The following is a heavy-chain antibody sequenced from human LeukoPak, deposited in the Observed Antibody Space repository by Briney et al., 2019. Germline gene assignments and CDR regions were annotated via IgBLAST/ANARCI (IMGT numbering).Heavy chain of an antibody. V-gene: IGHV4-59*01. D-gene: IGHD3-16*02. CDR3: ARVVSRDWYFDL. CDR2: IYYSGST. Sequence: PSETLSLTCTVSGGSISDYYWNWIRQPAGKGLEWIGYIYYSGSTNYNPSLKSRVTISVDTSKNQFSLKLSSVTAADTAVYYCARVVSRDWYFDLWGRGTLVTVSS. J-gene: IGHJ2*01. CDR1: GGSISDYY.